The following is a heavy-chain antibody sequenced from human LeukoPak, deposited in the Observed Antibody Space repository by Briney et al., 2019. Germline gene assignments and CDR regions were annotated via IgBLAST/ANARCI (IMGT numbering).Heavy chain of an antibody. CDR2: IYYSGST. CDR1: GGSISSSSYY. J-gene: IGHJ3*02. V-gene: IGHV4-39*01. CDR3: ARQVVPAARGAFDI. Sequence: SETLSLTCTVSGGSISSSSYYWGWIRQPPGKGLEWIGSIYYSGSTYYNPSLKSRVTISVDTSKNQFSLKLSSVTAADTAVYYCARQVVPAARGAFDIWGQGTMVTVSS. D-gene: IGHD2-2*01.